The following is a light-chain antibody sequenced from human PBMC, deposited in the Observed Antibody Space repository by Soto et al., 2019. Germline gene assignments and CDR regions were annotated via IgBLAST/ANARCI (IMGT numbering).Light chain of an antibody. CDR2: DDN. J-gene: IGLJ1*01. CDR3: GSWDSSLSAYV. V-gene: IGLV1-51*01. Sequence: QSLLTQPPSVSAAPGEKFTISCSGSISNIVGNSVSWYQQLPGTAPKLLIYDDNKRPSGIPDRFSGSKYGTSATLRITGFQTGDEADYYCGSWDSSLSAYVFGTGTKVTVL. CDR1: ISNIVGNS.